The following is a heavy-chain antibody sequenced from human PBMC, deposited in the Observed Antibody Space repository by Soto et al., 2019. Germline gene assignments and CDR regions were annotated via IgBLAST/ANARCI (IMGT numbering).Heavy chain of an antibody. J-gene: IGHJ5*02. CDR2: INAGNGNT. V-gene: IGHV1-3*01. CDR3: VRGGGGGRFDP. CDR1: GYTFTSYA. D-gene: IGHD2-15*01. Sequence: ASVKVSCKASGYTFTSYAMHWVRQAPGQRLEWMGWINAGNGNTKYSQKFQGRVTITRDTSASTAYMELSSLRSEDTAIYYCVRGGGGGRFDPWGQGTMVTVSS.